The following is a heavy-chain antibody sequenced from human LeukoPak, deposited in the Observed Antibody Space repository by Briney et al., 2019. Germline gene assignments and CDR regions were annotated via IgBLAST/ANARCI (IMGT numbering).Heavy chain of an antibody. Sequence: ASVKVSCKASGYTFTGYYMHWVRQAPGQGIEWLGWINPNSGGTNYTQKFQGRVTMTRYTSISTAYMELSRLRSDDTAVYYCARGRTVTTFRDAFDIWGQGTMVTVSS. CDR1: GYTFTGYY. J-gene: IGHJ3*02. CDR2: INPNSGGT. D-gene: IGHD4-17*01. V-gene: IGHV1-2*02. CDR3: ARGRTVTTFRDAFDI.